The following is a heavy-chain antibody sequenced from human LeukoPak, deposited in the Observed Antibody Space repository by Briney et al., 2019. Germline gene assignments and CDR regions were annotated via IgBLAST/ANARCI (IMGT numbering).Heavy chain of an antibody. CDR3: ARDRDHDAYYGLDV. CDR2: TYYRSKWYN. J-gene: IGHJ6*02. V-gene: IGHV6-1*01. Sequence: SQTLSLTCAISGYSVSSNSAAWNWIRQSPSRGLEWLGRTYYRSKWYNDSAVSVKSRININPDTSKNQFSLQLNSVTPEDTAVYYCARDRDHDAYYGLDVWGQGTTVTVSS. D-gene: IGHD1-14*01. CDR1: GYSVSSNSAA.